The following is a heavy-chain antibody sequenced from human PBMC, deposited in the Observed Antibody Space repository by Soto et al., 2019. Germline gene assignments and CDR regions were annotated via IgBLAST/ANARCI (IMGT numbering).Heavy chain of an antibody. CDR2: IIPIFGTA. CDR1: GGTFSSYA. V-gene: IGHV1-69*13. J-gene: IGHJ6*02. Sequence: SVKVSCKASGGTFSSYAISWVRQAPGQGLEWMGGIIPIFGTANYAQKFQGRVTITADESTSTAYMELSSLRSEDTAVYYRASKLAARGDYYYYGMDVWGQGTTVTVSS. CDR3: ASKLAARGDYYYYGMDV. D-gene: IGHD6-6*01.